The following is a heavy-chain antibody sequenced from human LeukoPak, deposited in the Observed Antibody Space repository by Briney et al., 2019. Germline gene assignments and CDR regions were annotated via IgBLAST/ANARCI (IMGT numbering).Heavy chain of an antibody. CDR2: ISYDGSNK. CDR1: GFTFSSYG. CDR3: ARERSSSWYQPLY. J-gene: IGHJ4*02. V-gene: IGHV3-30*03. D-gene: IGHD6-13*01. Sequence: GRSLRLSCAASGFTFSSYGMHWVRQAPGKGLEWVAVISYDGSNKYYADSVKGRFTISRDNSKNTLYLQMNSLRAEDTAVYYCARERSSSWYQPLYWGQGTLVTVSS.